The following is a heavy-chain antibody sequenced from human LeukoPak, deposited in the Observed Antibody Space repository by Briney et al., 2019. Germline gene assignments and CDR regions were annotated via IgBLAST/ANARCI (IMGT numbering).Heavy chain of an antibody. Sequence: ASVKVSCKASGYTFTGYYMHWVRQATGQGPEWMGWMNPNSGNTGYAQKFQGRVTMTRNTSISTAYMELSSLRSEDTAVYYCARDPFGYSYGTDFDYWGQGTLVTVSS. J-gene: IGHJ4*02. CDR2: MNPNSGNT. CDR3: ARDPFGYSYGTDFDY. CDR1: GYTFTGYY. D-gene: IGHD5-18*01. V-gene: IGHV1-8*02.